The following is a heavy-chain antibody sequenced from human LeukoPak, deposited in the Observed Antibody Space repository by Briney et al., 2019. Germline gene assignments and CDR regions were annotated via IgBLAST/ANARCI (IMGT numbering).Heavy chain of an antibody. J-gene: IGHJ4*02. CDR3: ARGPPYSSGWYVD. V-gene: IGHV4-39*02. Sequence: SETLSLTCTVSGGSISSSTFYWGWIRQPPGKGLEWIGSTSYSGATYYNPSLKSRVTISVDTSKNHFSLRLSSVTAADTAVYYCARGPPYSSGWYVDWGQGTLVTVSS. D-gene: IGHD6-19*01. CDR1: GGSISSSTFY. CDR2: TSYSGAT.